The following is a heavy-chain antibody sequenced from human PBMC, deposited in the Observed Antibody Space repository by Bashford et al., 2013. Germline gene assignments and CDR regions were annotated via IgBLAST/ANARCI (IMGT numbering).Heavy chain of an antibody. CDR2: IFSNDEK. J-gene: IGHJ6*01. V-gene: IGHV2-26*01. CDR3: ARMVLLAAAGTGYYGMDV. D-gene: IGHD6-13*01. Sequence: IRQPPGKALEWLAHIFSNDEKSYSTSLKTRLTISKDTSKNQVVLTMTNMDPVDTATYYCARMVLLAAAGTGYYGMDVWGPRGPRSPVSS.